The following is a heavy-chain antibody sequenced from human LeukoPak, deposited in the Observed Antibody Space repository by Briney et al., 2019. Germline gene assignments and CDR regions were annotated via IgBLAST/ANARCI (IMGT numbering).Heavy chain of an antibody. CDR2: ISSSGSTI. CDR1: GFTFSDYY. J-gene: IGHJ4*02. V-gene: IGHV3-11*01. CDR3: AREERIVGAAFDY. Sequence: GGSLRLSCAASGFTFSDYYMSWIRQAPGKGLEWVSYISSSGSTIYYADSVKGRFTISRDNAKNSLHLQMNSLRAEDTAVYYCAREERIVGAAFDYWGQGTLVTVSS. D-gene: IGHD1-26*01.